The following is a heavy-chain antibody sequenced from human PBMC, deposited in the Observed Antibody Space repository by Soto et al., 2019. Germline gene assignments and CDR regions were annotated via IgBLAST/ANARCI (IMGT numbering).Heavy chain of an antibody. Sequence: PGGSLRLSCAASGFTFSSYSMNWVRQAPGKGLEWVSSISSSSSYIYYADSVKGRFTISRDNAKNSLYLQMNSLRAEDTAVYYCARDRGAVAVGWFDPWGQGTLVTVSS. CDR3: ARDRGAVAVGWFDP. D-gene: IGHD6-19*01. CDR1: GFTFSSYS. CDR2: ISSSSSYI. V-gene: IGHV3-21*01. J-gene: IGHJ5*02.